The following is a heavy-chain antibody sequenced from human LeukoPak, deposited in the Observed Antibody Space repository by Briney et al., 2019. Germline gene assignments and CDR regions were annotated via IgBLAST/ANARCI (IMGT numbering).Heavy chain of an antibody. CDR3: AGAGTVVDAKNWFDP. Sequence: GGSLRLSCAASGFTFSSYSMNWVRQAPGKGLEWVSSISSSSRYIYYADSVKGRFTISRDNAKNSLYLQMNSLRAEDTTVYYCAGAGTVVDAKNWFDPWGQGTLVTVSS. CDR2: ISSSSRYI. V-gene: IGHV3-21*01. D-gene: IGHD2-15*01. CDR1: GFTFSSYS. J-gene: IGHJ5*02.